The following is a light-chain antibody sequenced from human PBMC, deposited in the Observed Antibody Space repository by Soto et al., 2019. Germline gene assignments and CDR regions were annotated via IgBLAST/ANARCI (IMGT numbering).Light chain of an antibody. CDR3: EGWDDSLNGVL. J-gene: IGLJ2*01. CDR2: EVT. CDR1: SSDIGGYNA. V-gene: IGLV2-14*01. Sequence: QSVLAQPASVSGSPGQTITISCTGTSSDIGGYNAVSWYQHHPGKAPKLIIYEVTHRPSGVSGRFSASKSGNTASLTISGLQAEDEADYYCEGWDDSLNGVLFGGGTKVTV.